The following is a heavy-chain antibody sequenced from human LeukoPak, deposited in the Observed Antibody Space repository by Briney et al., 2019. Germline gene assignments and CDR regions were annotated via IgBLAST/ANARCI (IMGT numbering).Heavy chain of an antibody. J-gene: IGHJ4*02. V-gene: IGHV1-69*06. Sequence: ASVKVSCKASGGTFSSYAISWVRQAPGQGLEWMGGIIPIFGTANYAQKFQGRVTITADKSTSTAYMELSSLRSEDTAVYYCASPVAVAGTHFDYWGQGTLVTVSS. CDR3: ASPVAVAGTHFDY. CDR1: GGTFSSYA. CDR2: IIPIFGTA. D-gene: IGHD6-19*01.